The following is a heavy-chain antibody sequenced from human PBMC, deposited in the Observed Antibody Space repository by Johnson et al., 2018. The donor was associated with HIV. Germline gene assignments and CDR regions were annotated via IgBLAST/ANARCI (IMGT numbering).Heavy chain of an antibody. CDR1: GFTFRTYG. J-gene: IGHJ3*02. CDR2: IRYDGSNK. Sequence: QVQPLESGGGVVQPGGSLGLSCAASGFTFRTYGMHWVRLSPGKGLEWLTLIRYDGSNKSYADSAQGRFTISRDNSKNTLYLQMNSLRADDTAMYYCAKGILTNDAFDIWGQGTMVTVSP. V-gene: IGHV3-30*02. CDR3: AKGILTNDAFDI. D-gene: IGHD3-10*01.